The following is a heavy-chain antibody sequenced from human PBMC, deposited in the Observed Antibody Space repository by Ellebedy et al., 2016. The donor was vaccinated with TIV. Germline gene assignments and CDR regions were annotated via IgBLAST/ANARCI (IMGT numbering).Heavy chain of an antibody. CDR2: INQEGYEK. V-gene: IGHV3-7*01. Sequence: GESLKISCEASGFSFSRYWMTWVRQAPGKGLEWVANINQEGYEKNYVDSVRGRFTISRDNAKNSVYLQMDSLRAEDTTVYYCVRDLSPLYGSGRLYGMDVWGPGTTVTVSS. J-gene: IGHJ6*02. CDR3: VRDLSPLYGSGRLYGMDV. CDR1: GFSFSRYW. D-gene: IGHD3-10*01.